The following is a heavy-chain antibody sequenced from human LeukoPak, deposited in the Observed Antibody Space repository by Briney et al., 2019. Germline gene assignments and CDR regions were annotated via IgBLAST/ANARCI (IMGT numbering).Heavy chain of an antibody. D-gene: IGHD3-10*01. CDR1: GFTFSSYA. Sequence: GGSLRLSCAASGFTFSSYAMSWVRQAPGKGLEWVSAISGSGGSTYYADSVKGRFTISRDNSKNTLYLQVNSLRAEDTAVYYCANLHPYPGFPDYYGNNWFDPWGQGTLVTVSS. CDR3: ANLHPYPGFPDYYGNNWFDP. V-gene: IGHV3-23*01. J-gene: IGHJ5*02. CDR2: ISGSGGST.